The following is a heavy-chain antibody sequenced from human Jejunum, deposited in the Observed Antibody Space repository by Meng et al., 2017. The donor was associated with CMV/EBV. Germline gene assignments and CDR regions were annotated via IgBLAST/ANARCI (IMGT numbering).Heavy chain of an antibody. CDR2: INPNTGGT. J-gene: IGHJ5*02. V-gene: IGHV1-2*04. CDR1: GDIFNNYG. Sequence: SGGEVNTPGVVVKVSCKASGDIFNNYGFDWVQQAPGQGLEGMGWINPNTGGTKYAQKFQGWVTLTRDTSISTAYMELSRLRSDDTAVYYCARGRYELIWGLFDPWGQGTLVTVSS. CDR3: ARGRYELIWGLFDP. D-gene: IGHD1-1*01.